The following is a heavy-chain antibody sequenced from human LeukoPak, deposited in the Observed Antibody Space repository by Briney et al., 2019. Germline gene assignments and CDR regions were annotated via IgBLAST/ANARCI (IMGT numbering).Heavy chain of an antibody. CDR2: FDPEDGET. CDR3: ATGPYCSGGSCYPLFDY. J-gene: IGHJ4*02. D-gene: IGHD2-15*01. V-gene: IGHV1-24*01. Sequence: ASVKVPCKVSGYTLTELSMHWVRQAPGKGLEWMGGFDPEDGETIYAQKFQGRVTMTEDTSTDTAYMELSSLRSEDTAVYYCATGPYCSGGSCYPLFDYWGQGTLVTVSS. CDR1: GYTLTELS.